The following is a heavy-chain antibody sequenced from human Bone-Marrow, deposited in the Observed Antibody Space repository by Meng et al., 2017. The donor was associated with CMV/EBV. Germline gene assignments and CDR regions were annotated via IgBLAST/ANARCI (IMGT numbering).Heavy chain of an antibody. J-gene: IGHJ4*02. D-gene: IGHD3-10*01. Sequence: ASVKVSCKASGYTFTGYYMHWVRQAPGQGLEWMGWINPNSGGTNYAQKFQGRVTMTRDTSISTAYMELSRLRSDDTAVYYCARERHVTEQQRGTGSFDYWGQGTLVTVSS. CDR1: GYTFTGYY. CDR2: INPNSGGT. V-gene: IGHV1-2*02. CDR3: ARERHVTEQQRGTGSFDY.